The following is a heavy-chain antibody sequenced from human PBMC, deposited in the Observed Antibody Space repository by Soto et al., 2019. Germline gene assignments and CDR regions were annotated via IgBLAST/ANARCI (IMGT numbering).Heavy chain of an antibody. CDR2: INAGNGNT. D-gene: IGHD2-2*01. J-gene: IGHJ4*02. CDR3: ARECSSTSCYDY. Sequence: ASVKVSFKASGYTFTSYAMHWVRQAPGQRLEWMGWINAGNGNTKYSQKFQGRVTITRDTSASTAYMELSSLRSEDTAVYYCARECSSTSCYDYWGQGTLVTVSS. CDR1: GYTFTSYA. V-gene: IGHV1-3*01.